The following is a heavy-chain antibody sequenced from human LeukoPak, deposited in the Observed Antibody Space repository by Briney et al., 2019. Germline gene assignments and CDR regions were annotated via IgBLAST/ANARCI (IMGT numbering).Heavy chain of an antibody. CDR1: GGSFSGYY. Sequence: SETLSLTCAVYGGSFSGYYWSWIRQPPGKGLEWIGEINHSGSTNYNPSLKSRVTISVDTSKNQFSLKLSSVTAADTAVYYCARAYCSGGSCYFRRSTAFDYWGQGTLVTVSS. CDR2: INHSGST. D-gene: IGHD2-15*01. V-gene: IGHV4-34*01. J-gene: IGHJ4*02. CDR3: ARAYCSGGSCYFRRSTAFDY.